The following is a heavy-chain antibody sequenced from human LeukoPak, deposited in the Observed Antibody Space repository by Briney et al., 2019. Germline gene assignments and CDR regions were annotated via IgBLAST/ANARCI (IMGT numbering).Heavy chain of an antibody. CDR2: IKPDGSEK. Sequence: SGGSLRLSCATSGFTFNSYWMSWVRQAPGKGLEWVANIKPDGSEKYYVASVTGRFTISRDNAENSLYLQMNSLRADDTAVYYCANHSSGWFGWGQGTLVTVSS. V-gene: IGHV3-7*01. J-gene: IGHJ4*02. D-gene: IGHD6-19*01. CDR1: GFTFNSYW. CDR3: ANHSSGWFG.